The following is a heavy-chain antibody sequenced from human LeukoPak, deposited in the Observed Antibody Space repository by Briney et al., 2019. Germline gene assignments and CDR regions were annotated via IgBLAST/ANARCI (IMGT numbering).Heavy chain of an antibody. D-gene: IGHD6-19*01. V-gene: IGHV1-2*02. CDR3: ARELRVAVAGIDY. Sequence: ASVKVSCKASGYTFTGYYMHWVRQAPGQGLEWMGWINPNSGGTNYAQKFQGRVTMTRDTSISTAYMELSRLRSGDTAVYYCARELRVAVAGIDYWGQGTLVTVSS. CDR1: GYTFTGYY. CDR2: INPNSGGT. J-gene: IGHJ4*02.